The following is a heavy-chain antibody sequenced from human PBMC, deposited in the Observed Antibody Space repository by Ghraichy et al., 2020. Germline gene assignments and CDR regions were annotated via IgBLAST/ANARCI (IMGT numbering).Heavy chain of an antibody. D-gene: IGHD1-1*01. Sequence: SETLSLTCTVSGGSISTYYWNWIRQPPGKGLECIGSIYYTGSTNYNPSLKSRVTISVDTSKNQFSLKLTSMTAADTAVYYCARDLRGNRQLYGMDVWGQGTTVTVSS. CDR3: ARDLRGNRQLYGMDV. J-gene: IGHJ6*02. V-gene: IGHV4-59*01. CDR1: GGSISTYY. CDR2: IYYTGST.